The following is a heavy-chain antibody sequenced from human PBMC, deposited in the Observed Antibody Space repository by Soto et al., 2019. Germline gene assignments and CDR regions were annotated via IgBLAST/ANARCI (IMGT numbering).Heavy chain of an antibody. CDR3: ARVFSPYYDVLTGHWFDP. CDR2: IKSFNGDT. CDR1: GYTFTGYY. D-gene: IGHD3-9*01. Sequence: QVQLVQSGAEVKEPGASVKVSCKASGYTFTGYYMHWARQAPGQGLEWMGWIKSFNGDTNYAQKCQGRVTLTRDTSISTAYMELSRLKSDDTAVYYCARVFSPYYDVLTGHWFDPWGQGTLVTVSS. J-gene: IGHJ5*02. V-gene: IGHV1-2*02.